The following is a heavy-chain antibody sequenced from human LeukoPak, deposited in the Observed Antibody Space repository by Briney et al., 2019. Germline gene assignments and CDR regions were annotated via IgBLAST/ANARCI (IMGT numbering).Heavy chain of an antibody. CDR1: GFTFSSYA. CDR3: AKSPRVYAMPSSYFDY. V-gene: IGHV3-23*01. J-gene: IGHJ4*02. CDR2: ISGSGGST. Sequence: GGSLRLSCAASGFTFSSYAMSWVRQAPGKGLEWVSAISGSGGSTYYADSVKGRFTISRDNSKNTLYLQMNSLRAEDTAVYYCAKSPRVYAMPSSYFDYWGQGTLVTVSS. D-gene: IGHD2-8*01.